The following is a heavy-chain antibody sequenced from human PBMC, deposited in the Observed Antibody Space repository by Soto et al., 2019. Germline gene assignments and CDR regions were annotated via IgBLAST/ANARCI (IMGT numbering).Heavy chain of an antibody. D-gene: IGHD3-16*01. Sequence: ASVKVSCKTSGYTFTSYGISWVRQAPGQGLEWMGWITTDKGKTTYAQKFQGRVTMTTDTSTSTAYMELRSLRSDDTAVYYCARSWVTGKGGIDVWGQGTTVTVSS. CDR2: ITTDKGKT. V-gene: IGHV1-18*01. J-gene: IGHJ6*02. CDR3: ARSWVTGKGGIDV. CDR1: GYTFTSYG.